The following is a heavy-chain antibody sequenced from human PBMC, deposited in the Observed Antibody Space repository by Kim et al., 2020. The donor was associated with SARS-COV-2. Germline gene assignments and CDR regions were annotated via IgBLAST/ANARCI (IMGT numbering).Heavy chain of an antibody. Sequence: YAQKLQGRVTMTTDTSTSTAYMELRSLRSDDTAVYYCARVWVAAAVTFDYWGQGTLVTVSS. D-gene: IGHD6-13*01. CDR3: ARVWVAAAVTFDY. V-gene: IGHV1-18*01. J-gene: IGHJ4*02.